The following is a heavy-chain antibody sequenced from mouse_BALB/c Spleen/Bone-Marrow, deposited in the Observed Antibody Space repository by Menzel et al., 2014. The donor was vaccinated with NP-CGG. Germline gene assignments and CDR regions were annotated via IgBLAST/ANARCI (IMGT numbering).Heavy chain of an antibody. D-gene: IGHD1-2*01. CDR2: ISSGGSYT. Sequence: EVQVVESGGGLVKPGGSLKLSCAASGFTFSSYAMSWVRQPPEKRLEWVAEISSGGSYTYYPDTVTGRFTISRDNAKNTLCLEMSSLRSEDTAMYYCARDHYGYYAMDYWGQGTSVTVSS. J-gene: IGHJ4*01. CDR1: GFTFSSYA. CDR3: ARDHYGYYAMDY. V-gene: IGHV5-9-4*01.